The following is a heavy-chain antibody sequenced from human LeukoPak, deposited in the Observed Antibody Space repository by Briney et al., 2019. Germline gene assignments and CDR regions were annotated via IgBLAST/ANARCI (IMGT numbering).Heavy chain of an antibody. J-gene: IGHJ4*02. V-gene: IGHV4-59*01. D-gene: IGHD3-10*01. CDR3: ARDRISTGQGFDY. CDR2: IYYGGST. Sequence: SETLSLTCTVSGGSISSYYWSWLRQPPGKGLEWIGYIYYGGSTNYNPSLKSRVTISVDTSKNQFSLKLSSVTAADTAVYYCARDRISTGQGFDYWGQGTLVTVSS. CDR1: GGSISSYY.